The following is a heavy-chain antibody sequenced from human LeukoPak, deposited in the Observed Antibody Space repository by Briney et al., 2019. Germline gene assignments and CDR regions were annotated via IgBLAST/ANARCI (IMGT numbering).Heavy chain of an antibody. Sequence: GASVKVSCKASGYTFTSYAISWVRQAPGQGLEWMGRIIPILGIANYAQKFQGRVTITADKSTSTAYMELSSLRSEDTAVYYCADNGGALGAFDIWGQGTMVTVSS. V-gene: IGHV1-69*04. CDR2: IIPILGIA. CDR1: GYTFTSYA. CDR3: ADNGGALGAFDI. D-gene: IGHD1-14*01. J-gene: IGHJ3*02.